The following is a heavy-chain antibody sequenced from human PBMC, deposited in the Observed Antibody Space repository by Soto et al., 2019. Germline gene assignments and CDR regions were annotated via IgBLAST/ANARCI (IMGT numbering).Heavy chain of an antibody. CDR3: ARAGSSSWYVPYYYYGMDV. V-gene: IGHV3-13*04. CDR1: GFTFSSYD. Sequence: EVQLVESGGGLVQPGGSLRLSCAASGFTFSSYDMHWVRQATGKGLEWVSAIGTAGDTYYPGSVKGRFTISRENAKNSWYLQMNSLRAGDTAVYYCARAGSSSWYVPYYYYGMDVWGQGTTVTVSS. J-gene: IGHJ6*02. D-gene: IGHD6-13*01. CDR2: IGTAGDT.